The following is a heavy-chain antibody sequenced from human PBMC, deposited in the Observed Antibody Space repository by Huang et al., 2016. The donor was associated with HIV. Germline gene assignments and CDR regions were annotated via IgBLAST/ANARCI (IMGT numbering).Heavy chain of an antibody. Sequence: QLQLQESGPGLVKPSETLSLTCTVSGGSISSSSYYWGWLRQPPGKGLECIGSIYYSGSTHYNPSLKSRVTISVDTSKNQFSLKLSSVTAADTAVYYCARRGGRKLGEIDYWGQGTLVTVSS. CDR2: IYYSGST. D-gene: IGHD2-15*01. J-gene: IGHJ4*02. V-gene: IGHV4-39*01. CDR1: GGSISSSSYY. CDR3: ARRGGRKLGEIDY.